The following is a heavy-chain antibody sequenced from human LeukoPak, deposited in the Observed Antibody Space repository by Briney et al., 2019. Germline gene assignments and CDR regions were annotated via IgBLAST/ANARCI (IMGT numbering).Heavy chain of an antibody. CDR2: IYSGGST. CDR1: GFTFSDSY. J-gene: IGHJ4*02. V-gene: IGHV3-66*01. Sequence: AGGSLRLSCAASGFTFSDSYMTWIRQAPGKGLEWVSVIYSGGSTYYADSVKGRFTISRDNSKNTLYLQMNSLRAEDTAVYYCARGRYDYGDSFDYWGQGTLVTVSS. D-gene: IGHD4-17*01. CDR3: ARGRYDYGDSFDY.